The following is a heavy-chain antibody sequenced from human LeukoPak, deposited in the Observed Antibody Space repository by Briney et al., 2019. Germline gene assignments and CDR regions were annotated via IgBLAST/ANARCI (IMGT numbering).Heavy chain of an antibody. J-gene: IGHJ6*03. CDR1: GGSFSGYY. Sequence: PSETLSLTCAVYGGSFSGYYWSWIRQPPGKGLEWIGEINHSGSTNYNPSLKSRVTISVDTSKNQFSLKLSSVTAADTAVYYCARHGSGYSSIRDYYYMDVWGKGTTVTISS. D-gene: IGHD6-13*01. CDR2: INHSGST. CDR3: ARHGSGYSSIRDYYYMDV. V-gene: IGHV4-34*01.